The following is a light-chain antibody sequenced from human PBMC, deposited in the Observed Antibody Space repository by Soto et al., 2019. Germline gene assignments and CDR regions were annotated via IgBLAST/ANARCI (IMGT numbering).Light chain of an antibody. J-gene: IGLJ1*01. Sequence: QSVLTQPASVSGSPGQSITISCTGTSSDVGRYDYVSWYQQHPGKVPKLVLYNVTHRPSGVSNRFSGSKSGNTASLSIYGLQTEDEADYFCTSFTSSITYVFGTGTKLTVL. CDR1: SSDVGRYDY. CDR3: TSFTSSITYV. CDR2: NVT. V-gene: IGLV2-14*01.